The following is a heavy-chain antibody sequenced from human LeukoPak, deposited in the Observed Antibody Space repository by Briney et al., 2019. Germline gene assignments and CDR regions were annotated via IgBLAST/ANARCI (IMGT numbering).Heavy chain of an antibody. V-gene: IGHV3-23*01. J-gene: IGHJ4*02. Sequence: GGSLRLSCAASGFTFSSYAMNRVRQAPGKGLEWVSVISGSGDSTYYADSVKGRFTISRDNSKNTVYLQMNSLRADDTAVYYCARALAVAGTGYWGQGTLVTVSS. CDR2: ISGSGDST. D-gene: IGHD6-19*01. CDR3: ARALAVAGTGY. CDR1: GFTFSSYA.